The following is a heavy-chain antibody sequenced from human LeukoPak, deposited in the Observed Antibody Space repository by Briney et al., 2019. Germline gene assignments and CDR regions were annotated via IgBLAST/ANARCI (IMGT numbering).Heavy chain of an antibody. V-gene: IGHV1-2*02. Sequence: ASVKVSCKASGYTFNGYYIHWVRQAPGQGLEWMGWINPNSGGTNYAQKFQGRVTMTRDTSISTAYMELSRLRSDDTAVYSCARQGTLGYSGNYYYFDYWGQGTLVTVSS. D-gene: IGHD1-26*01. CDR2: INPNSGGT. CDR1: GYTFNGYY. CDR3: ARQGTLGYSGNYYYFDY. J-gene: IGHJ4*02.